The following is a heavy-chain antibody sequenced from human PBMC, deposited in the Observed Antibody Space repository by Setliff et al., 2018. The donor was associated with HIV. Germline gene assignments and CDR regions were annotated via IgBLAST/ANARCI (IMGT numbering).Heavy chain of an antibody. V-gene: IGHV1-69*13. D-gene: IGHD4-17*01. CDR3: ASGPFYGDYHPGLYYFDY. J-gene: IGHJ4*02. CDR2: IIPIFGAT. Sequence: SVKVSCKASGDTFSSYAISWVRQAPGQGLEWMGGIIPIFGATNYAHKFQGRVTITADESTSTAYMELSSLRSEDTAVYYCASGPFYGDYHPGLYYFDYWGQGTLVTAPQ. CDR1: GDTFSSYA.